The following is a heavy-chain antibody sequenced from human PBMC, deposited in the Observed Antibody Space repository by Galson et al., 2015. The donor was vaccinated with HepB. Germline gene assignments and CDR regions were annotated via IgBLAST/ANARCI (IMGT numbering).Heavy chain of an antibody. CDR2: ISSSGSTI. J-gene: IGHJ4*02. Sequence: SLRLSCAASGFTFSDYYMSWIRQAPGKGLEWVSYISSSGSTIYYADSVKGRFTISRDNAKNSLYLQMNSLRAEDTAVYYCARAVGYGLGYCSSTSCHFDYWGQGTLVTVSS. V-gene: IGHV3-11*01. CDR1: GFTFSDYY. CDR3: ARAVGYGLGYCSSTSCHFDY. D-gene: IGHD2-2*01.